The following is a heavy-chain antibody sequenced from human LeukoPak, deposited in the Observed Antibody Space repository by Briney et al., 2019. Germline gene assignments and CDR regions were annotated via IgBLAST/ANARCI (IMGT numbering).Heavy chain of an antibody. J-gene: IGHJ4*02. Sequence: SETLSLTCTVSGYSISSGYYWGWIRQPPGQGLEWIGSIYHSGSTYYNPSLKSRVTISVDTSKNQFSLKLSSVTAADTAVYYCARSIVVVVAASTPFDYWGQGTLVTVSS. CDR3: ARSIVVVVAASTPFDY. V-gene: IGHV4-38-2*02. CDR1: GYSISSGYY. D-gene: IGHD2-15*01. CDR2: IYHSGST.